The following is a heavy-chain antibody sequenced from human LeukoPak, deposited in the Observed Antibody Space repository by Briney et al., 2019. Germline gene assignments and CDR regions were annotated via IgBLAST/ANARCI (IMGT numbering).Heavy chain of an antibody. V-gene: IGHV4-59*01. D-gene: IGHD2-8*01. J-gene: IGHJ4*02. CDR2: VYHTGAS. Sequence: SETLSLTCTVSGASINNYYWTWIRQPPGKGLEWIGYVYHTGASGYHPSLKSRVAMSLDTSKNQVSLNLRSVTAADTAVYFCTRVVNGGHFDYWGQGTLVTVSS. CDR3: TRVVNGGHFDY. CDR1: GASINNYY.